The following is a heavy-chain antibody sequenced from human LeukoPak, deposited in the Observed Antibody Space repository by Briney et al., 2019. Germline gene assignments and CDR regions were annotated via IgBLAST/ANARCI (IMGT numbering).Heavy chain of an antibody. CDR1: GFTSSSYS. Sequence: GGSLRLSCAASGFTSSSYSMNWVRQAPGKGLEWVSSISSSSSYIYYADSVKGRFTISRDNAKNSLYLQMNSLRAEDTAVYYCARVGIAVAGNDYWGQGTLVTVSS. CDR2: ISSSSSYI. D-gene: IGHD6-19*01. CDR3: ARVGIAVAGNDY. J-gene: IGHJ4*02. V-gene: IGHV3-21*01.